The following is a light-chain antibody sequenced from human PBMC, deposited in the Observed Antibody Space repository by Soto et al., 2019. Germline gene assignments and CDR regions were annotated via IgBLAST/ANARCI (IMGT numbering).Light chain of an antibody. CDR1: QGIVPSDGNTY. J-gene: IGKJ4*01. V-gene: IGKV2-24*01. CDR3: MQSTQFPLT. Sequence: MVMTQTHLSSAVTHWHLASISCRSSQGIVPSDGNTYLTWLHVGPGRSPRPLIYKVSDRFSGVPDRFAGSGAETDFTLRISRVEAEDVGTYYCMQSTQFPLTFGGGTKVDI. CDR2: KVS.